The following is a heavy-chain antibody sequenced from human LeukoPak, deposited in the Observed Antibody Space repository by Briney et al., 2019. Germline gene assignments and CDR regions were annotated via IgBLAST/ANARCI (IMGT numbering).Heavy chain of an antibody. J-gene: IGHJ4*02. Sequence: ASVTVSFTASGYTFTINYIHWVRQAPGHGLEWMGMIYPRDGSTSYAQKFQGRVTVTRDTSTSTVHMELSGLRSEDTAVYYCARDQEGFDYWGQGTLVTVSS. CDR3: ARDQEGFDY. V-gene: IGHV1-46*01. CDR2: IYPRDGST. CDR1: GYTFTINY.